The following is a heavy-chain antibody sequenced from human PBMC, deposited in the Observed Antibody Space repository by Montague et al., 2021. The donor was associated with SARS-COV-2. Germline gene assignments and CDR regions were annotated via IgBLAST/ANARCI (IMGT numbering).Heavy chain of an antibody. V-gene: IGHV2-70*11. CDR2: IDWDDDK. CDR3: ARMWAAAVHFDY. J-gene: IGHJ4*02. CDR1: GFSLSTSGMC. Sequence: PALVKPTQTLTLTCTFSGFSLSTSGMCVSWIRQPPGKALEWLARIDWDDDKYYSTSLETRLTISKDTSKNQVVLTMTNMDPVDTATYYCARMWAAAVHFDYWGQGTLVTVSS. D-gene: IGHD6-13*01.